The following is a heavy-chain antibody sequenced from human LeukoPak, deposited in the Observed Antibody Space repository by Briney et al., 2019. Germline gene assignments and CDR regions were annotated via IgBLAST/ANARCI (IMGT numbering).Heavy chain of an antibody. CDR1: GYTFTGYY. D-gene: IGHD6-13*01. V-gene: IGHV1-2*02. Sequence: ASVKVSCKASGYTFTGYYMHWVRQAPGQGLEWMGWISPNSGGTNYAQKFQGRVTMTRDTSISTAYMELSRLRSDDTALYYCARSSSWYLGGIYYFDYWGQGTLVTVSS. CDR2: ISPNSGGT. J-gene: IGHJ4*02. CDR3: ARSSSWYLGGIYYFDY.